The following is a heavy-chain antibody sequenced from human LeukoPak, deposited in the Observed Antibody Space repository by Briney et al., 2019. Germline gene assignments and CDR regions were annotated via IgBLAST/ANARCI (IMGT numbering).Heavy chain of an antibody. V-gene: IGHV3-23*01. CDR2: ISASGGST. CDR3: AKDPPYDSSGYYYVTYFDY. CDR1: GFPFSSYG. Sequence: GGTLRLSCAASGFPFSSYGMNWVRQASGKGLEWVSGISASGGSTYYADSVKGRFTISRDNSKNTLYLQMNSLRAEDTAVYYCAKDPPYDSSGYYYVTYFDYWGQGTLVTVSS. D-gene: IGHD3-22*01. J-gene: IGHJ4*02.